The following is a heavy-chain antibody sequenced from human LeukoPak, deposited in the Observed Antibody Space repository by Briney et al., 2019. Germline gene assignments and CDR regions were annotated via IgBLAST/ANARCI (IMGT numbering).Heavy chain of an antibody. V-gene: IGHV3-30*04. CDR2: ISYDGSNQ. CDR1: GFTFSSYA. Sequence: GGSLRLSCAASGFTFSSYAMHWARQAPGKGLEWVAVISYDGSNQYYTDSVRGRFTISRDNSKNTLYLQMNSLRPEDTAMYYCAREYPYNWFDPWGQGTLVTVSS. J-gene: IGHJ5*02. CDR3: AREYPYNWFDP.